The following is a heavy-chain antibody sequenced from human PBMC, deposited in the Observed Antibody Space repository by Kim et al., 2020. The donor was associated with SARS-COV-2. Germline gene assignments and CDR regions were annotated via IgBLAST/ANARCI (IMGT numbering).Heavy chain of an antibody. J-gene: IGHJ4*01. Sequence: SSVITYADSVRGRFTISRDNGKNSLFLQMNSLRDEDTAVYYCTRGGYSYDYWGHGTLVTVSS. CDR2: SSVI. V-gene: IGHV3-48*02. CDR3: TRGGYSYDY. D-gene: IGHD5-18*01.